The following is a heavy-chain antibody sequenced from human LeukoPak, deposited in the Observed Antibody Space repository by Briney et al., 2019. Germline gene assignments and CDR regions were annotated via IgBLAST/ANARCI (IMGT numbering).Heavy chain of an antibody. J-gene: IGHJ3*02. CDR2: INPNSGGT. CDR3: ARDHRDSGYANDAFDI. V-gene: IGHV1-2*02. Sequence: ASVKVSCKASGYTFTGYYMYWVRQAPGQGLEWMGWINPNSGGTNYAQKFQGRVTMTRDTSISTAYMELSRLRSDDTAVYYCARDHRDSGYANDAFDIWGQGTMVTVSS. D-gene: IGHD5-12*01. CDR1: GYTFTGYY.